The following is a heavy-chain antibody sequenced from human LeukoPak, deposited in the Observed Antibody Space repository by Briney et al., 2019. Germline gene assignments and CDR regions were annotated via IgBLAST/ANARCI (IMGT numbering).Heavy chain of an antibody. CDR3: ARDNSDYGDYGVDY. V-gene: IGHV1-69*13. CDR1: GGTISRYA. J-gene: IGHJ4*02. Sequence: SVKVSCKTSGGTISRYAISWVRQAPGQGLEWMGGLIPIFGTANYAQKFQGRVTITADESTSTAYMELSSLRSEDTAVYYCARDNSDYGDYGVDYWGQGTLVTVSS. D-gene: IGHD4-17*01. CDR2: LIPIFGTA.